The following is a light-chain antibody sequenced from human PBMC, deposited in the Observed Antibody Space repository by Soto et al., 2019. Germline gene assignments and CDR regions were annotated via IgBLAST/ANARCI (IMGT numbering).Light chain of an antibody. Sequence: EIVLTQSPATLSLSPGERATLSCRASQSVSSYLAWYQQKPGQAPRLLIYDASNRATGIPARFSGSGSGTDSTLTISSLEPEDFAVYYCQQRSNWPPWFTFGGGTKVEIK. J-gene: IGKJ4*01. V-gene: IGKV3-11*01. CDR3: QQRSNWPPWFT. CDR1: QSVSSY. CDR2: DAS.